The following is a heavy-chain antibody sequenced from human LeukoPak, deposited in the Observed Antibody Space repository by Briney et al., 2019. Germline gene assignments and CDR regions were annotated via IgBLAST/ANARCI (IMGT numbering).Heavy chain of an antibody. CDR2: ISGSGGST. CDR3: AKGQGDQQLVLYYFYHGMDV. D-gene: IGHD6-13*01. CDR1: GFTFSSYA. V-gene: IGHV3-23*01. J-gene: IGHJ6*02. Sequence: GGSLRLSCAASGFTFSSYAMSWVRQAPGKGLEWVSAISGSGGSTYYADSVKGRFTISRDTSKNTLYLQANSLRAEDTAVYYCAKGQGDQQLVLYYFYHGMDVWGQGTTVIVSS.